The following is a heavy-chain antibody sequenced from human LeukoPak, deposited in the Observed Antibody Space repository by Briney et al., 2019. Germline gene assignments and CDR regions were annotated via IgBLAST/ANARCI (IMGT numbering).Heavy chain of an antibody. CDR1: GFTFSIYS. D-gene: IGHD2-2*02. V-gene: IGHV3-21*01. Sequence: PGGSLRLSCAASGFTFSIYSMNWVRQSPGKGLEWVSSISSSSSYIYYADSVKGRFTISRDNAKNSLYLQMNSLRAEDTAVYYCARDPRYCSSTNCYIGDYWGQGTLVTVSS. CDR2: ISSSSSYI. J-gene: IGHJ4*02. CDR3: ARDPRYCSSTNCYIGDY.